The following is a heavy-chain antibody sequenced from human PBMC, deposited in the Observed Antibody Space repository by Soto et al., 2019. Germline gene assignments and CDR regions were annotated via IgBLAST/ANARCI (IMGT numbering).Heavy chain of an antibody. CDR2: IDPSDSYT. Sequence: VESLKISCKGSGYSFTSDWISWVRQMPGKGLEWMGRIDPSDSYTNYSPSFQGHVTISADKSISTAYLQRSSLKASDTAMYYCAGYCSGGSCYPTPSLDYYGMDVWGQGTTVTVSS. CDR3: AGYCSGGSCYPTPSLDYYGMDV. D-gene: IGHD2-15*01. V-gene: IGHV5-10-1*01. J-gene: IGHJ6*02. CDR1: GYSFTSDW.